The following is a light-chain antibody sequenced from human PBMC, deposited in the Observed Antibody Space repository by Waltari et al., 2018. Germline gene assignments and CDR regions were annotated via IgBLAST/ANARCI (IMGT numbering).Light chain of an antibody. Sequence: QSVLTQPPSSSGPPGQRVTISCSGLGSNLATNPLNLDQLLPGMAPKLLIYSTNKRLSGVPDRFSGFKSGTSASLAISGLQSEDEADYYCAAWDDDLNGRVFGGGTTLTVL. CDR3: AAWDDDLNGRV. CDR2: STN. CDR1: GSNLATNP. V-gene: IGLV1-44*01. J-gene: IGLJ2*01.